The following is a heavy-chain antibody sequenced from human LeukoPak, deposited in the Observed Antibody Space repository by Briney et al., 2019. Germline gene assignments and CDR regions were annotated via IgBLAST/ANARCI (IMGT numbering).Heavy chain of an antibody. CDR3: ASRSLLHGDYELDDY. D-gene: IGHD4-17*01. Sequence: PSETLSLTCTVSGGSISSYYWSWVRQPAGKGLEWIGRFYTSGSTKYNPSLKSRVTMSVDTSKNQFSLKLSSVTFADTAVYYCASRSLLHGDYELDDYWGQGTLVAVSS. J-gene: IGHJ4*02. CDR2: FYTSGST. CDR1: GGSISSYY. V-gene: IGHV4-4*07.